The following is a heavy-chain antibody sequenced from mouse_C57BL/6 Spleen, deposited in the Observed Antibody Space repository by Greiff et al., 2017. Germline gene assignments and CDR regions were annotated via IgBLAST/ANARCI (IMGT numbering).Heavy chain of an antibody. CDR2: IRNKDNGSTT. J-gene: IGHJ4*01. CDR3: ARCPPYNSMDY. CDR1: GFTFTDYY. V-gene: IGHV7-3*01. D-gene: IGHD1-3*01. Sequence: EVKLVESGGGLVQPGGSLSLSCAASGFTFTDYYMSWVRQPPGKALEWMGFIRNKDNGSTTEYSVSVKGRFTIPRDNSQSILYRQMNALIAEDSAMYYCARCPPYNSMDYWGQGTSVTVSS.